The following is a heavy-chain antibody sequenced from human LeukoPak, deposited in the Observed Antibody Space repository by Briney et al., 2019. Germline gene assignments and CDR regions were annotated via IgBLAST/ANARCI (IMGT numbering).Heavy chain of an antibody. CDR3: VCSSVVPAAIGYYYYMDV. Sequence: QTGGSLRLSCAASGFTFSSYAMSGVRQAPGKGLEWVSAISGSGGSTYYADSVKGRFTISRDNSKNTLYLQMNSLRAEDTAVYYCVCSSVVPAAIGYYYYMDVWGKGTTVTVSS. V-gene: IGHV3-23*01. CDR2: ISGSGGST. D-gene: IGHD2-2*01. J-gene: IGHJ6*03. CDR1: GFTFSSYA.